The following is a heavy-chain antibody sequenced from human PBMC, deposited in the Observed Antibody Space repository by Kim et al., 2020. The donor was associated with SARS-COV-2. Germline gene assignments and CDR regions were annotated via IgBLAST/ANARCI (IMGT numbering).Heavy chain of an antibody. CDR3: ARHRGSAPGAFDI. D-gene: IGHD2-15*01. V-gene: IGHV4-39*01. J-gene: IGHJ3*02. CDR2: IYYSGST. CDR1: GGSISSSSYY. Sequence: SETLSLTCTVSGGSISSSSYYWGWIRQPPGKGLEWIGSIYYSGSTYYNPSLKSRVTISVDTSKNQFSLKLSSVTAADTAVYYCARHRGSAPGAFDIWGQGTMVTVSS.